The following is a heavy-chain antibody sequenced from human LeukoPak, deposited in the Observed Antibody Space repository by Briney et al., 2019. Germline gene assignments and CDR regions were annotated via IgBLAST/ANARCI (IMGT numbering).Heavy chain of an antibody. Sequence: GGSLRLSCAASGFTFSSYTMNWVRQAPGKGLEWVSSISNSDGSTYYADFVKGRFTISRDNSKNTLHLQMNSLRAEDTAVYYCAKSLGVGGYTRYKGFDQWGQGTLVTVSS. V-gene: IGHV3-23*01. J-gene: IGHJ4*02. CDR1: GFTFSSYT. D-gene: IGHD5-24*01. CDR3: AKSLGVGGYTRYKGFDQ. CDR2: ISNSDGST.